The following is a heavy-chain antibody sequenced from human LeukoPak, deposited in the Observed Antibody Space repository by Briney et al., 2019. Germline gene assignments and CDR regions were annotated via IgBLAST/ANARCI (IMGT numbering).Heavy chain of an antibody. CDR3: AKDGGRYSSGWYDALGTFDI. D-gene: IGHD6-19*01. J-gene: IGHJ3*02. CDR1: GFTFSSYA. CDR2: ISGSGGST. Sequence: GGSLRLSCAASGFTFSSYAMSWVRQAPGKGLEWVSAISGSGGSTYYADSVKGRFTISRDNSKNTLYLQMNSLRAEDTAVYYCAKDGGRYSSGWYDALGTFDIWGQGTMVTVSS. V-gene: IGHV3-23*01.